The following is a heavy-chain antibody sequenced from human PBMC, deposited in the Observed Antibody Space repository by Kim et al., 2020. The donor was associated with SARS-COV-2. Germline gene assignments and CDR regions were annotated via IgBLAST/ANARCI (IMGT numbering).Heavy chain of an antibody. CDR1: GGSISSGGYY. J-gene: IGHJ4*02. CDR3: ARGISPGIAAAGKKELDY. V-gene: IGHV4-31*03. Sequence: SETLSLTCTVSGGSISSGGYYWSWIRQHPGKGLEWIGYIYYSGSTYYNPSLKSRVTISVDTSKNQFSLKLSSVTAADTAVYYCARGISPGIAAAGKKELDYWGQGTLVTVSS. CDR2: IYYSGST. D-gene: IGHD6-13*01.